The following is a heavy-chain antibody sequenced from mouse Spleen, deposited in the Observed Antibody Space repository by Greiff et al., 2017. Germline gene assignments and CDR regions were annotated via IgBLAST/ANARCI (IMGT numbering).Heavy chain of an antibody. CDR2: ISSGSSTI. CDR1: GFTFSDYG. D-gene: IGHD2-1*01. V-gene: IGHV5-17*01. CDR3: ARNGNYASWFAY. J-gene: IGHJ3*01. Sequence: EVKLMESGGGLVKPGGSLKLSCAASGFTFSDYGMHWVRQAPEKGLEWVAYISSGSSTIYYADTVKGRFTISRDNAKNTLFLQMTSLRSEDTAMYYCARNGNYASWFAYWGQGTLVTVSA.